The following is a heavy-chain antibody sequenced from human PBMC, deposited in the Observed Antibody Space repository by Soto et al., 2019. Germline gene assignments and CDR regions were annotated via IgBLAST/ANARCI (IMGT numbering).Heavy chain of an antibody. Sequence: GGSLRLSCAASGFTFSSYGMHWVRQAPGKGLEWVAVISYDGSNKYYADSVKGRFTISRDNSKNTLYLQMNSLRAEDTAVYYWGKGGGGGYCSSPGCSPSYYYYGRDVWGQGTTVPVPS. V-gene: IGHV3-30*18. CDR3: GKGGGGGYCSSPGCSPSYYYYGRDV. CDR2: ISYDGSNK. CDR1: GFTFSSYG. J-gene: IGHJ6*02. D-gene: IGHD2-2*01.